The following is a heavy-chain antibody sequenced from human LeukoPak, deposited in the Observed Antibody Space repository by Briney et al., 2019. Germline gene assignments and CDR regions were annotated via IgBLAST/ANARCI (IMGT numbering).Heavy chain of an antibody. D-gene: IGHD3-22*01. CDR2: IIPIFGTA. CDR1: GGTFSSYA. Sequence: GASVKVSCKASGGTFSSYAITWVRQAPGQGLEWMGRIIPIFGTANYAQKFQGRVTITTDESTSTAYMELSTLRSDDTAVYYCARGTYYYDSSGFDYWGQGTLVTVSS. J-gene: IGHJ4*02. CDR3: ARGTYYYDSSGFDY. V-gene: IGHV1-69*05.